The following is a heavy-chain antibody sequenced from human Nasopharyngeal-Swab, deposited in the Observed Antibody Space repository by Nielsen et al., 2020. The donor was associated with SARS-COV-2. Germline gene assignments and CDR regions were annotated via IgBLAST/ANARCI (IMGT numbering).Heavy chain of an antibody. V-gene: IGHV3-30*04. J-gene: IGHJ4*02. Sequence: WIRQPPGKGLEWVAVISYDGSNKYYAAPVKGRFTISRDDSKNTLYLQMNSLKTEDTAVYYCTTRGGYWGQGTLVTVSS. CDR2: ISYDGSNK. D-gene: IGHD1-14*01. CDR3: TTRGGY.